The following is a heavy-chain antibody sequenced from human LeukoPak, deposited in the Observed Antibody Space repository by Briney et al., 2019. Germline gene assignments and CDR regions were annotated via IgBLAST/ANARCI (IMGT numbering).Heavy chain of an antibody. D-gene: IGHD3-16*01. CDR1: GGSFSTYY. J-gene: IGHJ4*02. CDR2: IYYSGST. CDR3: ARAVITFGGAVAKGFDC. V-gene: IGHV4-59*01. Sequence: SETLSLTCTVSGGSFSTYYWSWIRQPPGKGLEWIGYIYYSGSTDYHPSLESRVTMSLDTSKDQFSLNLSSVTAADTAIYYCARAVITFGGAVAKGFDCWGQGTLVTVSS.